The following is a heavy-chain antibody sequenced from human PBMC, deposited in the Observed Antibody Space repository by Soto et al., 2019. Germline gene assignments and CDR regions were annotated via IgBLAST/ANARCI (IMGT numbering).Heavy chain of an antibody. CDR2: VYYSGTT. V-gene: IGHV4-61*01. CDR1: GGSVSNKTYY. Sequence: SETLSLTCSVSGGSVSNKTYYWSWIRQPPGKRLEWIGYVYYSGTTNYNPSLKSRVTISVDLSKNQFSLRLSSVTTADTAIYYCARAGRIAAAGRFDYWGQGTLVTVSS. CDR3: ARAGRIAAAGRFDY. J-gene: IGHJ4*02. D-gene: IGHD6-13*01.